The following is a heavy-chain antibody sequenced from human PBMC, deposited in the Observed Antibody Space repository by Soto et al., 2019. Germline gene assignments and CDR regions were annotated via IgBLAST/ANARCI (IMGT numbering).Heavy chain of an antibody. V-gene: IGHV4-31*03. CDR2: IYYSGST. J-gene: IGHJ5*02. CDR1: GGSISSGGYY. D-gene: IGHD2-2*01. CDR3: ARTHVVVPAATNWFDP. Sequence: SETLSLTCTVSGGSISSGGYYWSWILHHPGKGLEWIGYIYYSGSTYYNPSLKSRVTISVDTSKNQFSLKLSSVTAADTAVYYCARTHVVVPAATNWFDPWGQGTLVTVSS.